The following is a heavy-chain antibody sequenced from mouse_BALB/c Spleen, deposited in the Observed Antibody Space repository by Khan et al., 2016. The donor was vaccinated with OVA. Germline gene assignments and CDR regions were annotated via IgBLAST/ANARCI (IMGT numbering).Heavy chain of an antibody. CDR3: ARMEEYGNLYWYFDV. Sequence: EVQLQESGPELVKPGASVKVSCKASGYSFTDYNMYWVKQSHGKSLEWIGYIDPYNGGTSYNQKFKGKATLTVDKSSSTAFMHLNSLTAEDSSVYYCARMEEYGNLYWYFDVWGAGTTVTVSS. J-gene: IGHJ1*01. CDR2: IDPYNGGT. V-gene: IGHV1S135*01. CDR1: GYSFTDYN. D-gene: IGHD2-10*02.